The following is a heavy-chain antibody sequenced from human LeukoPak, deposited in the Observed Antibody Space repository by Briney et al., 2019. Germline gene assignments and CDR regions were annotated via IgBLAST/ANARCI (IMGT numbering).Heavy chain of an antibody. V-gene: IGHV3-23*01. J-gene: IGHJ4*02. CDR1: GFTFSNYA. D-gene: IGHD3-9*01. CDR3: AKWGGYDILTGYYDSDY. Sequence: GASLRLSCAASGFTFSNYAMSWVRQAPGKGLEWVSAIVGTGGSTYYADSVKGRFTISRDNSKNTLYLQMNSLRAEDTAVYYCAKWGGYDILTGYYDSDYWGQGTLVTVSS. CDR2: IVGTGGST.